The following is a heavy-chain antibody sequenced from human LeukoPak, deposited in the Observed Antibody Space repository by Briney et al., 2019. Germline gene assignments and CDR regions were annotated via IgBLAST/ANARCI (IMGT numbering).Heavy chain of an antibody. V-gene: IGHV4-34*01. CDR1: GGSFSGYY. CDR2: INHSGST. J-gene: IGHJ4*02. CDR3: ARRIYDFWSGYYTLIFDY. Sequence: PSETLSLTCAVYGGSFSGYYWSWIRQPPGKGLEWIGEINHSGSTNYNPSLKSRVTISVDTSKNQFSLKLSSVIAADTAVYYCARRIYDFWSGYYTLIFDYWGQGTLVTVSS. D-gene: IGHD3-3*01.